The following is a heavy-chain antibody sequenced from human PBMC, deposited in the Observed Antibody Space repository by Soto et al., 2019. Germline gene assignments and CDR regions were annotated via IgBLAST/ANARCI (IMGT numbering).Heavy chain of an antibody. CDR1: GGSISSGDYY. CDR2: IYYSGST. CDR3: ARACGGDCYAWFDP. Sequence: SETLSLTCTVSGGSISSGDYYWSWIRQPPGKGLEWIGYIYYSGSTYYNPSLKSRVTISVDTSKNQFSLKLSSVTAADTAVYYCARACGGDCYAWFDPWGQGTLVTVSS. D-gene: IGHD2-21*02. J-gene: IGHJ5*02. V-gene: IGHV4-30-4*01.